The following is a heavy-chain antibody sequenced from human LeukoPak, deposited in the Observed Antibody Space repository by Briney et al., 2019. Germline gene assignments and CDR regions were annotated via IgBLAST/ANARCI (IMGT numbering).Heavy chain of an antibody. V-gene: IGHV3-9*01. Sequence: GGSLRLSCAASGFTFDDYAMHWVRQAPGKGLEWDSGISWNSGSIGYADSVKGRFTISRDNAKNSLYLQMNSLRAEDTALYYCAKDIGLAGFRAAEFDYYYYYGMDVWGQGTTVTVSS. J-gene: IGHJ6*02. CDR3: AKDIGLAGFRAAEFDYYYYYGMDV. D-gene: IGHD6-13*01. CDR1: GFTFDDYA. CDR2: ISWNSGSI.